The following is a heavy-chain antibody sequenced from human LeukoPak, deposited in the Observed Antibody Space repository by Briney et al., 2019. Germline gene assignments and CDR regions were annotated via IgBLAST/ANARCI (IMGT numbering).Heavy chain of an antibody. CDR1: GYIFTNYY. CDR2: INPSGGST. J-gene: IGHJ6*02. CDR3: ARADYGGISDYYFYGMDV. D-gene: IGHD4-23*01. Sequence: GASVKVSCRASGYIFTNYYIHWVRQAPGQGLEWMGIINPSGGSTSYAQKFQGRVTMTRDTSTSTVYMELSSLRFEDTAVYYCARADYGGISDYYFYGMDVRGQGTTVTVSS. V-gene: IGHV1-46*01.